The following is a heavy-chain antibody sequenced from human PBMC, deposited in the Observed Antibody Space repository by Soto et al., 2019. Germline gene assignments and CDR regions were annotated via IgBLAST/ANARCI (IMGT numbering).Heavy chain of an antibody. CDR2: ITGSGGLT. CDR1: GVTFSKYA. D-gene: IGHD4-17*01. CDR3: SKGDYGGNSPYWYFDL. Sequence: EVPLLESGGALVQPGGSLRLSCAVSGVTFSKYAMSWVRQPPGKGPEWVASITGSGGLTYYADSVKGRFTISRDNSKNILFLQMNRLSDEDTATYYCSKGDYGGNSPYWYFDLWGRGTLVIVSS. V-gene: IGHV3-23*01. J-gene: IGHJ2*01.